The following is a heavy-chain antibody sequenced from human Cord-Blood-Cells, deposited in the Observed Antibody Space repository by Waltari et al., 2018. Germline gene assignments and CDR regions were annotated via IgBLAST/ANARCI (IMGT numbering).Heavy chain of an antibody. CDR3: ARALSSYYYYYMDV. CDR1: GGSFSGYY. V-gene: IGHV4-34*01. D-gene: IGHD3-3*02. CDR2: INHSGST. J-gene: IGHJ6*03. Sequence: QVQLQQWGAGLLKPSETLSLTCAVYGGSFSGYYWSWIRQPPGKGLEWIGEINHSGSTNYNPSLKSRVTISVDTSKNQFSLKLSSVTTADTAVYYCARALSSYYYYYMDVWGKGTTVTVSS.